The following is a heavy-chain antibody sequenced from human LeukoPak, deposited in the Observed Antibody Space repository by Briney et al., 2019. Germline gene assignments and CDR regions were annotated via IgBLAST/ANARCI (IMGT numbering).Heavy chain of an antibody. Sequence: GGSLRLSCTASGFSFSDYSLNWVRQAPGKGLEWVSYIRSSSSTIRYADSVKGRFTISRDNAKNSLYLQMNSLKDEDTAVYSGARGLLCRGGGSFNYWGQGTLVNGSS. V-gene: IGHV3-48*02. CDR3: ARGLLCRGGGSFNY. CDR1: GFSFSDYS. J-gene: IGHJ4*02. D-gene: IGHD2/OR15-2a*01. CDR2: IRSSSSTI.